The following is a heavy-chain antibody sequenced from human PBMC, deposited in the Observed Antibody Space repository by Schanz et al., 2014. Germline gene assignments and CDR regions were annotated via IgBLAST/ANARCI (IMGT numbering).Heavy chain of an antibody. V-gene: IGHV3-33*01. CDR2: VCYDGSKK. CDR1: GFTFSSYG. J-gene: IGHJ3*01. Sequence: LVESGGGVVQPGRSLRLSCAASGFTFSSYGMHWVRQVPGKGLEWVAVVCYDGSKKYYADSVKGRFTTSRDNSKNMVFLQMNSLRVEDTAIYYCARDEGKDGYNLAFDVGGQGTLVTVSS. D-gene: IGHD5-12*01. CDR3: ARDEGKDGYNLAFDV.